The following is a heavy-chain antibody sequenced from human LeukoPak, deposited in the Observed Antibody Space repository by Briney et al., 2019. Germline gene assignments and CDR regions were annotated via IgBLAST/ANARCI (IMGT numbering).Heavy chain of an antibody. CDR3: ARVYRSSYDAFDI. CDR2: ISSSGSTI. CDR1: GFTFSSYA. Sequence: GGSLRLSCAASGFTFSSYAMSWIRQAPGKGLEWVSYISSSGSTIYYADSVKGRFTISRDNAKNSLYLQMNSLRAEDTAVYYCARVYRSSYDAFDIWGQGTMVTVSS. V-gene: IGHV3-11*01. J-gene: IGHJ3*02. D-gene: IGHD6-13*01.